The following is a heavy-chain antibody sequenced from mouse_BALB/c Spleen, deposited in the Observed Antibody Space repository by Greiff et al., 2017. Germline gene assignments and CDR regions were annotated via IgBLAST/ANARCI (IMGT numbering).Heavy chain of an antibody. CDR3: ARSDRYDDWYFDV. D-gene: IGHD2-14*01. CDR2: IDPANGNT. J-gene: IGHJ1*01. Sequence: VTLKESGAELVKPGASVKLSCTASGFNIKDTYMHWVKQRPEQGLEWIGRIDPANGNTKYDPKFQGKATITADTSSNTAYLQLSSLTSEDTAVYYCARSDRYDDWYFDVWGAGTTVTVSS. V-gene: IGHV14-3*02. CDR1: GFNIKDTY.